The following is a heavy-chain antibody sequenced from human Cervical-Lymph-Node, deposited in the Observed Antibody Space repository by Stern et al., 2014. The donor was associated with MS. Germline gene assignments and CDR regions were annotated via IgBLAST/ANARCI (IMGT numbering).Heavy chain of an antibody. D-gene: IGHD6-6*01. CDR3: AKGRVSIAEYYFDY. V-gene: IGHV3-9*01. J-gene: IGHJ4*02. CDR2: ISWNSGSI. Sequence: EVQLVESGGGLVQPGRSLRLSCAASGFTFDDYAMHWVRQAPGKGLAWVSGISWNSGSIGYADSVKGRFTISRDNAKNSLYLQMNSLRAEDTALYYCAKGRVSIAEYYFDYWGQGTLVTVSS. CDR1: GFTFDDYA.